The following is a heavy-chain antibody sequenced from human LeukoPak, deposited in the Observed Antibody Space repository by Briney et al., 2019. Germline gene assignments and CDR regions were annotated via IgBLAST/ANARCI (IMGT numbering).Heavy chain of an antibody. Sequence: ASVKVSCKASGYTFTSYYMHWVRQAPGQGLEWMGTINPSGGSTSYAQKFQGRVTMTRDTSTSTVYMELSSLRSEDTAVYYCARVSIAAAYDYWGQGTLVTVSS. CDR1: GYTFTSYY. CDR2: INPSGGST. V-gene: IGHV1-46*01. J-gene: IGHJ4*02. CDR3: ARVSIAAAYDY. D-gene: IGHD6-13*01.